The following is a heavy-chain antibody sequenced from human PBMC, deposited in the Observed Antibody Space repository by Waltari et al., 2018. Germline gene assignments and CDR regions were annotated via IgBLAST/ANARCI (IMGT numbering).Heavy chain of an antibody. J-gene: IGHJ4*02. CDR3: ARDKGYFDY. CDR1: GFTFSSYA. Sequence: QVQLVESGGGVVQPGRSLRLSCAASGFTFSSYAMHWVRQAPGKGLEWVEVISNDGSNKYYADSGKGRFTISRDNAKNTLYLQMNSLRAEDTAVYYCARDKGYFDYWGQGTLVTVSS. CDR2: ISNDGSNK. V-gene: IGHV3-30-3*01.